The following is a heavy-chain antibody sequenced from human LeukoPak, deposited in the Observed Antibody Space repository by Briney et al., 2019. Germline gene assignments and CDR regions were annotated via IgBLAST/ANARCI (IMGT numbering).Heavy chain of an antibody. CDR2: IYYSGTT. Sequence: SQTLSLTCTVSGGSISSYYWSWIRQPPGKGLEWIGYIYYSGTTNYNPSLKSRVTISVDTSKNQFSLKLSSVTAADTAVYYCAREYSSSSGRRAFDVWGQGTMVTVSS. CDR3: AREYSSSSGRRAFDV. V-gene: IGHV4-59*08. J-gene: IGHJ3*01. CDR1: GGSISSYY. D-gene: IGHD6-6*01.